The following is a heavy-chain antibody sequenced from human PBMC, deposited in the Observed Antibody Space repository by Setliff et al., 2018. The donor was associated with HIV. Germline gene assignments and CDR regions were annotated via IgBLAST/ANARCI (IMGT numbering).Heavy chain of an antibody. Sequence: SETLSLTCTVSDDPINSFYWSWIRQPPGKGLEWIGYIYTSGSTNYNPSLEGRVTISVDTSKNQFSLKLSSVTAADTAVYYCARTPEDYDQYFFDRWGQGTLVTAPQ. J-gene: IGHJ4*02. CDR3: ARTPEDYDQYFFDR. D-gene: IGHD3-22*01. CDR2: IYTSGST. V-gene: IGHV4-4*09. CDR1: DDPINSFY.